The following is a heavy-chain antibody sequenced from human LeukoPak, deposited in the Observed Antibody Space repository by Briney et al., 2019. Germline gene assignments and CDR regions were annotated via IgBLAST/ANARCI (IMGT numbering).Heavy chain of an antibody. CDR1: GFTFSDYG. Sequence: PGGSLRLPCAISGFTFSDYGVHWVRQAPGKGLEWVAVMSYDGTNKYYGSSVKGRFTISSDSFRNTLYLQMNGLRAEDTAVYYCAKDQGLRWPNDALDIWGQGTMVTVSS. CDR2: MSYDGTNK. J-gene: IGHJ3*02. D-gene: IGHD4-23*01. CDR3: AKDQGLRWPNDALDI. V-gene: IGHV3-30*18.